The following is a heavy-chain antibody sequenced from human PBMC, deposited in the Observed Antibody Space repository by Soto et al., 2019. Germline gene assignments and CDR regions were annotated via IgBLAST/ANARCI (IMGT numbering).Heavy chain of an antibody. V-gene: IGHV3-23*01. J-gene: IGHJ6*02. Sequence: PGGSLRLSCAASGFTFSSYAMSWVRQAPGKGLEWVSAISGSGGSTYYADSVKGRFTISRDNSKNTLYLQMNSLRAEDTAVYYCAKSPRYYYDSSGYYYPGLDVWCQGTTVNAS. CDR1: GFTFSSYA. D-gene: IGHD3-22*01. CDR3: AKSPRYYYDSSGYYYPGLDV. CDR2: ISGSGGST.